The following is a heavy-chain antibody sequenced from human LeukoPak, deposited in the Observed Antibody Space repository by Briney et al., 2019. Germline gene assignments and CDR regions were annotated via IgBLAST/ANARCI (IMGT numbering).Heavy chain of an antibody. J-gene: IGHJ4*02. D-gene: IGHD3-16*01. V-gene: IGHV3-30*02. CDR1: GFTFRTYD. CDR3: ARADRLGAALLAKFDH. CDR2: IRFDGSNK. Sequence: QPGGSLRLSCAASGFTFRTYDMHWVRQAPGKGLEWVAFIRFDGSNKFYADSVKGRFTISRDNSKNTLYLQMNSLRAEDTAVYYCARADRLGAALLAKFDHWGQGTLVTVSS.